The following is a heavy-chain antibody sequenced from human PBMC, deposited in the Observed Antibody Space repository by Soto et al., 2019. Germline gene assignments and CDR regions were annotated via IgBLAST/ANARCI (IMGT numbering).Heavy chain of an antibody. CDR1: GGSISSYY. J-gene: IGHJ4*02. CDR2: IYYSGST. CDR3: ARLSGRPCGGDCYDNDY. V-gene: IGHV4-59*08. D-gene: IGHD2-21*01. Sequence: QVQLQESGPGLVKPSETLSLTCTVSGGSISSYYWSWIRQPPGKGLEWIGYIYYSGSTNYNPSLKSRVTISVDTSKNQFSLKLSSVTAADTAVYYCARLSGRPCGGDCYDNDYWGQGTLVTVSS.